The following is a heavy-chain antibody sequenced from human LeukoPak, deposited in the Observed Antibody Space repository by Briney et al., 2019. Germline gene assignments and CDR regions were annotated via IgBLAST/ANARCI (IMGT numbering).Heavy chain of an antibody. CDR1: LYTFPWHH. CDR3: ARGQYSSSWYRSYYYYGMDV. CDR2: INPSGGPA. Sequence: AAVNDSRMASLYTFPWHHIHWVRQAPGRGLAGMGVINPSGGPATYAQKFQGRVTLTRDASTTTVYMEVNSLRSDDTAVYYCARGQYSSSWYRSYYYYGMDVWGQGTTVTVSS. V-gene: IGHV1-46*01. J-gene: IGHJ6*02. D-gene: IGHD6-13*01.